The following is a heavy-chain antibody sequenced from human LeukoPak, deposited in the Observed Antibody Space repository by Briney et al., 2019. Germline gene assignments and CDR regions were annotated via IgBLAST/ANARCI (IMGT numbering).Heavy chain of an antibody. CDR1: GYTFTGYY. J-gene: IGHJ4*02. V-gene: IGHV1-2*02. CDR2: INPNCGGT. CDR3: ARPDTYCGGDCYDHPFDY. Sequence: ASVKVSCKASGYTFTGYYMHWVRQAPGQGLEWMGWINPNCGGTNSQKFQGRVTMTRDTSISTAYMELSRLRSDDTAVYYCARPDTYCGGDCYDHPFDYWGQGTLVTVSS. D-gene: IGHD2-21*02.